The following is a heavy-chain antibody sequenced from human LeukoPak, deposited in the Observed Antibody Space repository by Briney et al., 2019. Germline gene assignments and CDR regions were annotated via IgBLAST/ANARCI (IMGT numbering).Heavy chain of an antibody. J-gene: IGHJ5*02. V-gene: IGHV3-30*02. CDR1: GFTFSSYG. Sequence: GGSLRLSCAAPGFTFSSYGMHWVRQAPGKGLEWVAFIRYDGSNKYYADSVKGRFTISRDNSKNTLYLQMNSLRAEDTAVYYCAKGGTHQLLYPWFDPWGQGTLVTVSS. CDR2: IRYDGSNK. D-gene: IGHD2-2*02. CDR3: AKGGTHQLLYPWFDP.